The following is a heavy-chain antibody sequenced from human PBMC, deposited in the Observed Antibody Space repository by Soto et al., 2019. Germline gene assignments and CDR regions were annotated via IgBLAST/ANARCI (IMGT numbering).Heavy chain of an antibody. J-gene: IGHJ6*02. D-gene: IGHD6-13*01. Sequence: SETLSLTCTVSGGSVSSGSYYWSWIRQPPGKGLEWIGYIYYSGSTNYNPSLKSRVTISVDTSKNQFSLKLSSVTAADTAVYYCARDIIAAAGTIYYYYGMDVWGQGTTVTVSS. CDR2: IYYSGST. V-gene: IGHV4-61*01. CDR1: GGSVSSGSYY. CDR3: ARDIIAAAGTIYYYYGMDV.